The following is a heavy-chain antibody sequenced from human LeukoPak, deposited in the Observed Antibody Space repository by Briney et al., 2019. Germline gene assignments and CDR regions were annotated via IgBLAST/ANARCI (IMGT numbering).Heavy chain of an antibody. J-gene: IGHJ6*04. Sequence: SETLSLTWAVYGGSFSGYYWSWIRQPPEKGLEWIGEINHSGSTNYNPSLKSRVTISVDTSKNQFSLKLSSVTAADTAVYYCARGRPNFCSSTSCYPLRYYYYYGMDVWGKGTTVTVSS. CDR3: ARGRPNFCSSTSCYPLRYYYYYGMDV. D-gene: IGHD2-2*01. V-gene: IGHV4-34*01. CDR1: GGSFSGYY. CDR2: INHSGST.